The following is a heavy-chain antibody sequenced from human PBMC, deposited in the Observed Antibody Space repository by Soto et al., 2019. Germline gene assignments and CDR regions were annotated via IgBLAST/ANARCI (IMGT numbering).Heavy chain of an antibody. Sequence: GASVKVSCKASGGTFSSYAISWVRQAPGQGLEWMGGIIPIFGTANYAQKFQGRVTITADESTSTAYMELSSLRSEDTAVYYCASERGFYDSSGYYLGLLVFDYWGQGTLVTVSS. CDR1: GGTFSSYA. CDR3: ASERGFYDSSGYYLGLLVFDY. V-gene: IGHV1-69*13. D-gene: IGHD3-22*01. J-gene: IGHJ4*02. CDR2: IIPIFGTA.